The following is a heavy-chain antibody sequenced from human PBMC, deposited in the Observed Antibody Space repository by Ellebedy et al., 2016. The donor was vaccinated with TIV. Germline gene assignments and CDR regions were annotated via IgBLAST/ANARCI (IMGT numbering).Heavy chain of an antibody. V-gene: IGHV3-74*01. CDR3: ATNRRVGSIDY. Sequence: GESLKISCAASGFSFSDHSTHWVRQAPGKGLVWVSRSNPDGSITNYADSVKGRFTMSRDNAKSTVYLQMNSLRADDTAVYYCATNRRVGSIDYWGQGTLVTISS. J-gene: IGHJ4*02. D-gene: IGHD1-26*01. CDR1: GFSFSDHS. CDR2: SNPDGSIT.